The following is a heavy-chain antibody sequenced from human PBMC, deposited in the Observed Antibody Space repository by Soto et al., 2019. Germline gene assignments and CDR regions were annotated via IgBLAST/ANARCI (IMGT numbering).Heavy chain of an antibody. CDR1: GFTVSSKY. Sequence: PGGSLRLSCAASGFTVSSKYMSWVRQAPGKGLEWVSVIYSGGSTYYADSVKGRFTISRDNAKNSLYLQMNSLRPEDTALYYCVRSKGGYSYGTPFDYWGQGTLVTVSS. CDR3: VRSKGGYSYGTPFDY. J-gene: IGHJ4*02. D-gene: IGHD5-18*01. CDR2: IYSGGST. V-gene: IGHV3-53*05.